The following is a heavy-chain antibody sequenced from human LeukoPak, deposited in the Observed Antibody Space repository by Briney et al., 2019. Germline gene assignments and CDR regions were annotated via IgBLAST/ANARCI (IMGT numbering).Heavy chain of an antibody. CDR3: TRAIKKQSTMIVVVIGEEDAFDI. CDR2: IRSKAYGGTT. Sequence: GGSLRLSCTASGFTFGDYAMSWVRQAPGKGLEWVGFIRSKAYGGTTEYAASVKGRFTISRDDSKSIAYLQMNSLKTEDTAVYYCTRAIKKQSTMIVVVIGEEDAFDIWGQGTMVTVSS. V-gene: IGHV3-49*04. J-gene: IGHJ3*02. D-gene: IGHD3-22*01. CDR1: GFTFGDYA.